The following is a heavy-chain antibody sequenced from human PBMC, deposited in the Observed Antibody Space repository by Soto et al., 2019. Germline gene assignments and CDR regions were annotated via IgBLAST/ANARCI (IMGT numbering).Heavy chain of an antibody. CDR3: XRVPGXXXLWPIDY. D-gene: IGHD5-18*01. V-gene: IGHV3-30-3*01. Sequence: QVQLVESGGGVVQPGRSLRLSCAASGFTFSSYAMHWVRQXPGXXLEGVAVISYDGSNKYYADSVKGRFTISRDNSKNTLYLQMNSLRAEDTAVYYXXRVPGXXXLWPIDYWGQGTLVTVSS. CDR1: GFTFSSYA. CDR2: ISYDGSNK. J-gene: IGHJ4*02.